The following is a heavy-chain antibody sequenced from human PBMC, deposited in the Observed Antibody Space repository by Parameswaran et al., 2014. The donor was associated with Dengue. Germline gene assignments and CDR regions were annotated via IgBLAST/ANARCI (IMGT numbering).Heavy chain of an antibody. Sequence: WVRQAPGQGLEWMGWISAYNGNTNYAQKLQGRVTMTTDTSTSTAYMELRSLRSDDTAVYYCASTEARYSSSFDYWGQGTPGHRLL. CDR2: ISAYNGNT. CDR3: ASTEARYSSSFDY. J-gene: IGHJ4*02. V-gene: IGHV1-18*01. D-gene: IGHD6-19*01.